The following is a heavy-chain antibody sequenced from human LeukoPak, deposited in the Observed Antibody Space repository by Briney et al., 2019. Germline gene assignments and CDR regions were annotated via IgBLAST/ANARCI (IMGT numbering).Heavy chain of an antibody. J-gene: IGHJ3*02. CDR2: IIPILGIA. D-gene: IGHD6-13*01. Sequence: SVKVSCKASGGTFSSYAISWVRQAPGQGLEWMGRIIPILGIANYAQKFQGRVTITADKSTSTAYMELSSLRSEDTAVYYCARAYSSSWNDAFDIWGQGTMVTVSS. CDR3: ARAYSSSWNDAFDI. CDR1: GGTFSSYA. V-gene: IGHV1-69*04.